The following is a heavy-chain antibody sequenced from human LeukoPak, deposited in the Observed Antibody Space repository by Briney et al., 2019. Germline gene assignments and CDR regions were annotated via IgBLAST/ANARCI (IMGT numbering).Heavy chain of an antibody. J-gene: IGHJ4*02. V-gene: IGHV3-7*01. CDR2: LRQDGSEK. Sequence: SGGSLRLSCAASGFTFSNYWMSWVRQALGKGLEWVANLRQDGSEKVYVDSVKGRFTISRDNAKNSLYLQMNSLRAEDTAVYYCAKASWSGYSTTFDYWGQGTLVTVSS. CDR3: AKASWSGYSTTFDY. D-gene: IGHD3-3*01. CDR1: GFTFSNYW.